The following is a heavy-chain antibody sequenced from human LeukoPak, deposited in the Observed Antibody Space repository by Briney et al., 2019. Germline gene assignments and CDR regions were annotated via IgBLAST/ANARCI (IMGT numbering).Heavy chain of an antibody. Sequence: GGSLRLSCAASGFTLSSYSMNWVRQAPGKGLEWVSSISSSSSYIYYADSVKGRFTISRDNAKNSLHLQMNSLRAEDTAVYYCARWPHDGIYFDYWGQGTLVTVSS. CDR3: ARWPHDGIYFDY. CDR1: GFTLSSYS. J-gene: IGHJ4*02. CDR2: ISSSSSYI. D-gene: IGHD5-24*01. V-gene: IGHV3-21*01.